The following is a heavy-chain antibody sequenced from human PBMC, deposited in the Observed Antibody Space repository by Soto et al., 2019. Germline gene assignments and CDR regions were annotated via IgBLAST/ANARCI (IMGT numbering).Heavy chain of an antibody. CDR2: IIPIFGTA. D-gene: IGHD2-2*01. CDR3: ANVFGSTSINYYYYGMDV. J-gene: IGHJ6*02. CDR1: GGTFSSYA. Sequence: SVKVSCQASGGTFSSYAISWVRQAPGQGLEWMGGIIPIFGTANYAQKFQGRVTITADESTSTAYMELSSLRSEDTAVYYCANVFGSTSINYYYYGMDVWGQGTTVTVSS. V-gene: IGHV1-69*13.